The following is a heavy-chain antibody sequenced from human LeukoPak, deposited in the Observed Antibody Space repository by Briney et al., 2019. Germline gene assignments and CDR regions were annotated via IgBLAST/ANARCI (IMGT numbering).Heavy chain of an antibody. V-gene: IGHV1-8*01. CDR2: MNPNSGNT. Sequence: ASVKVSCKASGYTFTSYDINWVRQATGQGLEWMGWMNPNSGNTAYAQKFQGRVTMTRNTSISTACMELSSLRSEDTAVYYCAREGSSSWYSSVHWFDPWGQGTLVTVSS. CDR1: GYTFTSYD. CDR3: AREGSSSWYSSVHWFDP. J-gene: IGHJ5*02. D-gene: IGHD6-13*01.